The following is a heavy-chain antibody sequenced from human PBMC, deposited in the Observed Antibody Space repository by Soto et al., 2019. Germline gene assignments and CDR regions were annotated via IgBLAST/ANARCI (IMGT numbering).Heavy chain of an antibody. J-gene: IGHJ4*02. CDR3: ARDKGYCSDTSCPDFDY. V-gene: IGHV1-69*08. CDR1: GGTLSSYT. D-gene: IGHD2-15*01. Sequence: QVQLVQSGAEVKKPGSSVKVSCKASGGTLSSYTFSWVRQAPGQVLEWMGRVIPNLGVTNYAKKFQGRFKIVVDTSPSNAYMELNRLRYDVTAVYYCARDKGYCSDTSCPDFDYWGQGTLVTVSS. CDR2: VIPNLGVT.